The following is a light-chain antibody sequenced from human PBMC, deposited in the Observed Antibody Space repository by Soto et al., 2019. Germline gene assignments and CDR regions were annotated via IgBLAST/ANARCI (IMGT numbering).Light chain of an antibody. Sequence: QSALTQPASVSGSPEQSITISCTGTSSYVGGYNYVSWYQQHPGKAPKLMIYDVSNRPSGVSNRLSGSKSGNTASLTISGLQAEDEADYYCSSYTSSSTYVFGTGTKVTVL. J-gene: IGLJ1*01. CDR3: SSYTSSSTYV. CDR2: DVS. V-gene: IGLV2-14*01. CDR1: SSYVGGYNY.